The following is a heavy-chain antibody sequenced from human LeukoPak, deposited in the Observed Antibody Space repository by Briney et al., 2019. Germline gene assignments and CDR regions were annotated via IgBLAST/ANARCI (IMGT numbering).Heavy chain of an antibody. CDR3: AKDRWELRHNWFDP. CDR2: ISYDGSNK. Sequence: PGGSLRLSCAASGFTFSSYGMHWVRQAPGKGLEWVAVISYDGSNKYYADSVKGRFTISRDNSKNTLYLQMNSLRAEDTAVYYCAKDRWELRHNWFDPWGQGTLVTVSS. V-gene: IGHV3-30*18. CDR1: GFTFSSYG. D-gene: IGHD1-26*01. J-gene: IGHJ5*02.